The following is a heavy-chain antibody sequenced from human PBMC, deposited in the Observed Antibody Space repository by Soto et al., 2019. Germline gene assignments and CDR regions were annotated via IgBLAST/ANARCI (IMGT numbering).Heavy chain of an antibody. D-gene: IGHD3-9*01. V-gene: IGHV4-59*01. Sequence: QVQLQESGPGLVKPSETLSLTCTVSGGSISSYYWSWIRQPPGKGLEWIGYIYYSGSTNYNPSLKSRVTISVDTSKNQSSLKLSSVTAADTAVYYCARKDDILTEHGAFDIWGQGTMVTVSS. CDR2: IYYSGST. CDR3: ARKDDILTEHGAFDI. J-gene: IGHJ3*02. CDR1: GGSISSYY.